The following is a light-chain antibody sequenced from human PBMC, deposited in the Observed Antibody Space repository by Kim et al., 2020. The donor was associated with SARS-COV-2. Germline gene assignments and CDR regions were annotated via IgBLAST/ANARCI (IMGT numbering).Light chain of an antibody. CDR1: QSVSTW. CDR3: QQYNTYATWT. CDR2: DAS. J-gene: IGKJ1*01. V-gene: IGKV1-5*01. Sequence: SVGARVTITCRASQSVSTWLAWYQQAPGTAPKFLIYDASRLHSGVPSRFSGSGSGTEFTLAISSLQPDDFATYYCQQYNTYATWTIGQGAQVDI.